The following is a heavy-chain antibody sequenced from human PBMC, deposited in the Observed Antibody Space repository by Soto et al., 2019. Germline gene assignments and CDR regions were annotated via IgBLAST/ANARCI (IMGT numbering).Heavy chain of an antibody. J-gene: IGHJ4*02. Sequence: PGGSLRLSCVASGFTISNYWMHWVCQAPGKGLIWVSRISPDGSTTNYADSVKGRFTISRDNAKNTLYLQMDSLRAEDTALYYCTRVISGSSGLFDYWGQGTLVTVSS. D-gene: IGHD1-26*01. CDR3: TRVISGSSGLFDY. CDR1: GFTISNYW. CDR2: ISPDGSTT. V-gene: IGHV3-74*01.